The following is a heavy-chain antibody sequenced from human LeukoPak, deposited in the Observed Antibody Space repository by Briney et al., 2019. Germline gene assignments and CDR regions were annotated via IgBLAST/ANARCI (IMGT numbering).Heavy chain of an antibody. V-gene: IGHV4-39*01. Sequence: PSETLSLTCTVSGGSISSSSYYWGWIRQPPGKGLEWIGCIYYSGSTYYNPSLKSRVTISVDTSKNQFSLKLSSVTAADTAVYYCASTDYYDSSGYHYWGQGTLVTVSS. J-gene: IGHJ4*02. D-gene: IGHD3-22*01. CDR3: ASTDYYDSSGYHY. CDR1: GGSISSSSYY. CDR2: IYYSGST.